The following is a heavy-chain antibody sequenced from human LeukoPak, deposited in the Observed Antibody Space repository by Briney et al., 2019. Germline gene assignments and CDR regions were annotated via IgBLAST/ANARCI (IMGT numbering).Heavy chain of an antibody. CDR1: GGSISSSSYY. D-gene: IGHD3-10*01. V-gene: IGHV4-39*01. CDR3: ARGKLWFGNPNWFDP. J-gene: IGHJ5*02. CDR2: IYYSGST. Sequence: SETLSLTCTVSGGSISSSSYYWGWIRQPPGKGLEWIGSIYYSGSTYYNPSLKSRVTISVDTSKNQFSLKLSSVTAADTAVYYCARGKLWFGNPNWFDPWGQGTLVTVSS.